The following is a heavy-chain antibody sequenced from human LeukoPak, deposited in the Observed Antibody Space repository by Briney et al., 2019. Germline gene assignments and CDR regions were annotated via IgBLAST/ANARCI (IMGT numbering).Heavy chain of an antibody. D-gene: IGHD6-13*01. Sequence: ASVKVSCKASVYTFTIYGISWVRQAPGQGLEWMGWIRAYKGNTNYAQKIQGRVTMTTDTTTSTAYMELRSLRSDDTAVYYCARAAAQGGAFDIWGQGTMVSVSS. V-gene: IGHV1-18*01. CDR2: IRAYKGNT. CDR1: VYTFTIYG. CDR3: ARAAAQGGAFDI. J-gene: IGHJ3*02.